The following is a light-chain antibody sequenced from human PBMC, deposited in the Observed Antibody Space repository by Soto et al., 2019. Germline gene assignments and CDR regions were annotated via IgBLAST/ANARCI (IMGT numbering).Light chain of an antibody. Sequence: QSALTQPASVSGSLGQSITISCTGTSSDVGGYNYVSWYQHHPGKDPKVVIFEVTKRPSGVSSRFSGSKSGNTASLTVSGLQAEDEGDYYCSSFTSISTVLFGGVTKLTVL. J-gene: IGLJ2*01. V-gene: IGLV2-14*01. CDR1: SSDVGGYNY. CDR3: SSFTSISTVL. CDR2: EVT.